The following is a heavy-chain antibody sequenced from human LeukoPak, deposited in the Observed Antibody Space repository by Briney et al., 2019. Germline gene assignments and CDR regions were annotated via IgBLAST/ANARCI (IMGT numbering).Heavy chain of an antibody. CDR2: ISNSGSTK. V-gene: IGHV3-48*04. D-gene: IGHD3-16*02. CDR3: ARATFGGFIDY. J-gene: IGHJ4*02. CDR1: GFTFSSYS. Sequence: GGSLRLSCAASGFTFSSYSMNWVRQAPGKGLEWVSYISNSGSTKYYADSVKGRFTISRDNAKNSLYLQMNSLRAEDTAIYYCARATFGGFIDYWGQGTLVTVSS.